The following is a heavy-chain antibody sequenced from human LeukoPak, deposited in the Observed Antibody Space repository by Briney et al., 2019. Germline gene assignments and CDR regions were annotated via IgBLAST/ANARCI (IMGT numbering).Heavy chain of an antibody. Sequence: GGSLRLSCVAAGFTFSNSVMTWVRQAPGKGLEWVSSILGTGDYTYFANSVKGRFTISRDNSKNTLYLQMNSLRAGDTAIYYCARGSKGTYDYWGQGTLVTVSS. J-gene: IGHJ4*02. V-gene: IGHV3-23*01. CDR3: ARGSKGTYDY. CDR2: ILGTGDYT. CDR1: GFTFSNSV.